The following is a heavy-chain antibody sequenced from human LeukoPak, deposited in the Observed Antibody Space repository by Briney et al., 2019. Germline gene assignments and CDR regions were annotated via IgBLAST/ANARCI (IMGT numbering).Heavy chain of an antibody. J-gene: IGHJ6*02. V-gene: IGHV3-13*04. CDR2: IGSTGDT. Sequence: SGGSLRLSCAASGFPFSSYDMHWVRQATGKGLEWVSGIGSTGDTYYPGSVKGRFTISREDAKNSLYLQMNSLGAGDTAVYYCARGRSMDRGTNYYGMDVWGQGTTVTVSS. D-gene: IGHD3-10*01. CDR1: GFPFSSYD. CDR3: ARGRSMDRGTNYYGMDV.